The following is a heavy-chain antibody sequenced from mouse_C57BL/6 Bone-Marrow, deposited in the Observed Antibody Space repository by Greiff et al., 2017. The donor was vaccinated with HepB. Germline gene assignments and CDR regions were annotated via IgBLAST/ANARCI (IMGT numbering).Heavy chain of an antibody. V-gene: IGHV5-12*01. D-gene: IGHD1-3*01. CDR3: ARGRYRGYYAMDY. CDR2: ISNGGGST. Sequence: DVQLVESGGGLVQPGGSLKLSCAASGFTFSDYYMYWVRQTPEKRLEWVAYISNGGGSTYYPDTVKGRFTISRDNAKNTLYLQMSRLKSEDTAMYYCARGRYRGYYAMDYWGQGTSVTVSS. J-gene: IGHJ4*01. CDR1: GFTFSDYY.